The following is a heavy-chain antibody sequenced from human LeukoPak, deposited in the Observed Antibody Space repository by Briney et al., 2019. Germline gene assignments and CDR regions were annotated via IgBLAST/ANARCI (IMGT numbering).Heavy chain of an antibody. V-gene: IGHV3-30-3*01. CDR1: GFTFSSYT. CDR2: ISFDGSNK. Sequence: PGGSLRLSCAASGFTFSSYTIHWVRQPPGKGLEWVAVISFDGSNKYYADSVKGRFTISRDNSKNTLYLQMNSLRAEDTAVYYCARGSALLALSFDYWGQGTLVTVSS. J-gene: IGHJ4*02. D-gene: IGHD2-15*01. CDR3: ARGSALLALSFDY.